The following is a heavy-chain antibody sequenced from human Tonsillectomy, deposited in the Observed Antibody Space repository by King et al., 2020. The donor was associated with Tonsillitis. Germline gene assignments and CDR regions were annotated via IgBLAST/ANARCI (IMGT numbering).Heavy chain of an antibody. CDR1: GGSISGSTYY. Sequence: QLQESGPGLVKPSETLSLNCSVSGGSISGSTYYWGWIRQPPGKGLEWIGSIYYSGITYYNASLKSRVTVSVDTSKNQFSLKLRSVTAADTAVYYWARLGPDYWGQGTLVTVSS. V-gene: IGHV4-39*01. J-gene: IGHJ4*02. CDR3: ARLGPDY. CDR2: IYYSGIT. D-gene: IGHD1-26*01.